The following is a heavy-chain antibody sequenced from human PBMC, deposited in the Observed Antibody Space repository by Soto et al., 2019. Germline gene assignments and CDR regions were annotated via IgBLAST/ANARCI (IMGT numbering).Heavy chain of an antibody. CDR2: ISWNSGTM. CDR3: AKGFCSSTRCLTYSYMDV. D-gene: IGHD2-2*01. Sequence: EVQLVESGGGLVQPGRSLRLSCAASGFSFDEYAMHWVRQAPGTGLEWVSGISWNSGTMGYGDSVKGRFTISRDNAKNSLYLQMNSLRAEDTALYYCAKGFCSSTRCLTYSYMDVWGKGTTVTVSS. J-gene: IGHJ6*03. CDR1: GFSFDEYA. V-gene: IGHV3-9*01.